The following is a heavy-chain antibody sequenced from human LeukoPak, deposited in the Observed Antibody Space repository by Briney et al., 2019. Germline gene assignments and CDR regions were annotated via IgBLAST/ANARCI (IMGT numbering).Heavy chain of an antibody. Sequence: SETLSLTCTVSGGSISSSNYYWGWIRQPPGKGLEWIGSIYYSGNTYFNPSLKSRVTISVDTSNNQFSLRLNAVTAADTAVYFCARDITETTAIYYYYYMDVWGKGTTVTVSS. CDR1: GGSISSSNYY. CDR3: ARDITETTAIYYYYYMDV. J-gene: IGHJ6*03. D-gene: IGHD1-7*01. CDR2: IYYSGNT. V-gene: IGHV4-39*02.